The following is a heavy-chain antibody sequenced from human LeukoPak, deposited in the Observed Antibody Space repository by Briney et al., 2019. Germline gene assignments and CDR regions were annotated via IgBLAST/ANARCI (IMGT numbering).Heavy chain of an antibody. D-gene: IGHD3-22*01. V-gene: IGHV3-21*01. CDR3: ARDTDLQYYDSSGSKERFDY. J-gene: IGHJ4*02. Sequence: PGGSLRLSCAASGFTFSSYSMNWVRQAPGKGLEWVSSISSSSSYIYYADSVKGRFTISRDNAKNSLYLQMNSLRAEDTAVYYCARDTDLQYYDSSGSKERFDYWGQGTLVTVSS. CDR2: ISSSSSYI. CDR1: GFTFSSYS.